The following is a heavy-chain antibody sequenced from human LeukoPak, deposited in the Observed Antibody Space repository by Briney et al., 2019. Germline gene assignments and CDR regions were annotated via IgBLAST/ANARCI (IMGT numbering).Heavy chain of an antibody. CDR3: AKDTRDFDYYYYMDV. Sequence: NPSVTLSLTCTVSGGSISSYYWNWIRQPAGKGLEWIGRIYTSGVTNYNPSLKSRVTISIDKSINQFSLNLNSVTAADTAVYYCAKDTRDFDYYYYMDVWGKGTTVTVSS. J-gene: IGHJ6*03. CDR2: IYTSGVT. V-gene: IGHV4-4*07. CDR1: GGSISSYY. D-gene: IGHD3-3*01.